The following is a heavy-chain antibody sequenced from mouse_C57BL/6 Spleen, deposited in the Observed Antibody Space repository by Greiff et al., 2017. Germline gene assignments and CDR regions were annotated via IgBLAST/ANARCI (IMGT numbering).Heavy chain of an antibody. CDR1: GFTFSSYT. CDR2: ISGGGGNT. D-gene: IGHD4-1*01. V-gene: IGHV5-9*01. Sequence: DVMLVESGGGLVKPGGSLKLSCAASGFTFSSYTMSWVRQTPEKRLEWVATISGGGGNTYYPDSVKGRFTISRDNAKNTLYLQMSSLRSEDTALYYCASGTVQDYWGQGTSVTVSS. CDR3: ASGTVQDY. J-gene: IGHJ4*01.